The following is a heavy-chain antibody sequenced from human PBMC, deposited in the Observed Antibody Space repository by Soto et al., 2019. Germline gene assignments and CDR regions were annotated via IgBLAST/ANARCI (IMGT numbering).Heavy chain of an antibody. D-gene: IGHD5-18*01. Sequence: PSETLSLTCIVSGGSISSGDYYWSWIRQHPGKGLEWIGEINHSGSTNYNPSLKSRVTISVDTSKNQFSLKLSSVTAADTAVYYCASPRIGYSYGYYFDYWGQGTLVTVS. J-gene: IGHJ4*02. V-gene: IGHV4-61*08. CDR2: INHSGST. CDR1: GGSISSGDYY. CDR3: ASPRIGYSYGYYFDY.